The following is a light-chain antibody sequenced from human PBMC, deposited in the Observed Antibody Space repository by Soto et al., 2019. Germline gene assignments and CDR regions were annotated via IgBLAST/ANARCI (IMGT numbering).Light chain of an antibody. CDR1: SSNIGAGYD. CDR2: GNS. CDR3: QSYDSSLSGYV. V-gene: IGLV1-40*01. J-gene: IGLJ1*01. Sequence: QSVLTQPPSVSGAPGQRVTISCTGSSSNIGAGYDVHWYQQLPGTAPKLLIYGNSNRPSGVPDRFSGSKSGTSASLAITGLLAEDEADYYCQSYDSSLSGYVFGTGTEVTVL.